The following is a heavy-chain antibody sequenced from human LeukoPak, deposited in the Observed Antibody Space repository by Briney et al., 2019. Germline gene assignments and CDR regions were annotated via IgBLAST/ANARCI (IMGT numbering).Heavy chain of an antibody. J-gene: IGHJ3*02. D-gene: IGHD1-26*01. CDR1: GFTFSSYG. Sequence: GGSLRLSCAASGFTFSSYGMHWVRQAPGKGLEWVAVISYDGSNKYYADSVKGRFTISRDNSKNTLYLQMNSLRAEDTAVYYCAKDLGWEGNAFDIWGQGTMVTVSS. CDR3: AKDLGWEGNAFDI. CDR2: ISYDGSNK. V-gene: IGHV3-30*18.